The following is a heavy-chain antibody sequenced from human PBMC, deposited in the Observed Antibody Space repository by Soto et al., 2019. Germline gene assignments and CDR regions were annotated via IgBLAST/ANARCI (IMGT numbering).Heavy chain of an antibody. D-gene: IGHD5-18*01. CDR2: IIPIFGTA. CDR3: ARGGDTAMGMVV. V-gene: IGHV1-69*06. CDR1: GGTFSSYP. J-gene: IGHJ6*02. Sequence: GASVKVSCKASGGTFSSYPISWVRQAPGQGLEWMGGIIPIFGTANYAQKFQGRVTITADKSTSTAYMELSSLRSEDTAVYYCARGGDTAMGMVVWGQGTTVTVSS.